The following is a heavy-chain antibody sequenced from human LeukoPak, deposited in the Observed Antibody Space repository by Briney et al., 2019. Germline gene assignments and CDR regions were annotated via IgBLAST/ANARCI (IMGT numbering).Heavy chain of an antibody. CDR1: GFTFSSYD. CDR2: IGTAGDA. CDR3: ARDSRDSSGYYHAFDI. J-gene: IGHJ3*02. Sequence: GGSLRLSCAASGFTFSSYDMHWVRHATGKGLEWVSAIGTAGDAYYPGSVKGRFTISRENAKNSLYLQMNSLRAGDTAVYYCARDSRDSSGYYHAFDIWGQGTMVTVSS. D-gene: IGHD3-22*01. V-gene: IGHV3-13*01.